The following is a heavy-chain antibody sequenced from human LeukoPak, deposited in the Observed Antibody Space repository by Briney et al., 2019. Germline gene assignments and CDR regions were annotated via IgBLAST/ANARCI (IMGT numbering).Heavy chain of an antibody. J-gene: IGHJ4*02. CDR1: GFTFTAYA. V-gene: IGHV3-23*01. CDR2: ISGSGDST. CDR3: AKDVRGGCSGGTCYY. Sequence: HSGGSLRLSCAASGFTFTAYAMIWVRQAPGKGLEWVSTISGSGDSTYYADSVKGRFTISRDNSKNTLYLQMNSLRAEDTAVYYCAKDVRGGCSGGTCYYWGQGTLVTVSS. D-gene: IGHD2-15*01.